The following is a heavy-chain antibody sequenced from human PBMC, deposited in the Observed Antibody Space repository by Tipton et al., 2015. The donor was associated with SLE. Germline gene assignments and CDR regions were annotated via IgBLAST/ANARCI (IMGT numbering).Heavy chain of an antibody. CDR3: ARGYCSDGVCYGFGFFDY. J-gene: IGHJ4*02. Sequence: TLSLTCTVSGGSISSSSYYWGWIRQPPGKGLEWIGEIHHSGSTNSNPTLKSPVTLSIDTSKNQFSLKMRSVTAADTAVYFCARGYCSDGVCYGFGFFDYWGQGNLVTVSS. CDR1: GGSISSSSYY. D-gene: IGHD2-8*01. V-gene: IGHV4-39*07. CDR2: IHHSGST.